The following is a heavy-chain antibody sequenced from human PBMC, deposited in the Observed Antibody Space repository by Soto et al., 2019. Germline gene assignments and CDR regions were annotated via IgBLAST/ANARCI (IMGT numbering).Heavy chain of an antibody. CDR2: IIPIFGTA. D-gene: IGHD1-26*01. CDR3: ARDCGRHSWGIDY. V-gene: IGHV1-69*01. J-gene: IGHJ4*02. CDR1: GGTFSSYS. Sequence: VQLVQSGAEVKKPGSSVKVSCKASGGTFSSYSINWVRQAPGQGLEWMGEIIPIFGTANYAKKFQGRVTITADESTSTAYMELSSLRSEYTAVYYCARDCGRHSWGIDYCGQGTLVTISS.